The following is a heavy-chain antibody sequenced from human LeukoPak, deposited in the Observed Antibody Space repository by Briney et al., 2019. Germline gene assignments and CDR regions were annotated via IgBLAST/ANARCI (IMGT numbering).Heavy chain of an antibody. V-gene: IGHV4-59*01. CDR3: ARVFRGAVASNWFDP. CDR2: ISDRGST. J-gene: IGHJ5*02. Sequence: SETLSLTCTVSVGSINGYYWTWIRDPPGKGLEGIGYISDRGSTNYNHSLKSRLTMSVDSSNTESSLRLNSVTAADTAFYYCARVFRGAVASNWFDPWGQGTLVTVSS. CDR1: VGSINGYY. D-gene: IGHD3-3*01.